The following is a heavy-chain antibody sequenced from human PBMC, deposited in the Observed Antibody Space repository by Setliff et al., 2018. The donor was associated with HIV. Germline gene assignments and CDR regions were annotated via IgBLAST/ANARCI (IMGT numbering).Heavy chain of an antibody. CDR2: ISSVSGSTI. V-gene: IGHV3-48*01. Sequence: PSETLSLSCAASGFTFSRYSMNWVRQSPGKGLELVSYISSVSGSTIYYADSVKGRFTISRYNAKNSMFLQMNSLRAEDTAVYYCARTNNNYYYDTSDYFAGYYFDSWGQGTLVTVSS. CDR3: ARTNNNYYYDTSDYFAGYYFDS. CDR1: GFTFSRYS. D-gene: IGHD3-22*01. J-gene: IGHJ4*02.